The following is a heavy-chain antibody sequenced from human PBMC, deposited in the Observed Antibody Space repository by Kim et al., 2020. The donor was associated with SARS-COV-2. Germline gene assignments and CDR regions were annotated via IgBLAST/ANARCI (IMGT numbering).Heavy chain of an antibody. V-gene: IGHV3-23*01. Sequence: VKGRFTISRDNYKSTMYLEMHSLRAEDTAVYYCTRDPSYDFIWGTYRHFDSWGQGTLVTVSS. J-gene: IGHJ4*02. CDR3: TRDPSYDFIWGTYRHFDS. D-gene: IGHD3-16*02.